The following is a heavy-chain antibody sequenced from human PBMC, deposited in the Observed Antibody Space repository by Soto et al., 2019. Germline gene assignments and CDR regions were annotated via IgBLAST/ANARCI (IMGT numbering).Heavy chain of an antibody. CDR1: GGSFSGYY. Sequence: PSETLSLTCAVYGGSFSGYYWSWIRQPPGKGLEWIGEINHSGSTNYNPSLKSRVTISVDTSKNQFSLKLSSVTAADTAVYYCARGLGGYCSSTSCYGSRWFDPWGQGTLVTVSS. V-gene: IGHV4-34*01. CDR2: INHSGST. CDR3: ARGLGGYCSSTSCYGSRWFDP. J-gene: IGHJ5*02. D-gene: IGHD2-2*01.